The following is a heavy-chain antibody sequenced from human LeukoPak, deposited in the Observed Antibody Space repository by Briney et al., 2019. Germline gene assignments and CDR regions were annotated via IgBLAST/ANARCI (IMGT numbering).Heavy chain of an antibody. J-gene: IGHJ5*02. CDR2: IRTKSEGATT. V-gene: IGHV3-15*01. Sequence: GGSLRLSCAASGFTVSDFWMIWVRQAPGRGLEWVGHIRTKSEGATTQCAAPVKGRFTVSRDDSKNTVYLQMDSLQSDDTAVYYCVKRWFDPWGQGALVTVSS. CDR1: GFTVSDFW. CDR3: VKRWFDP.